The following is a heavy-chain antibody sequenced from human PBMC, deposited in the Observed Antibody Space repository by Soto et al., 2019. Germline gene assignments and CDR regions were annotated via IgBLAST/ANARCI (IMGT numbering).Heavy chain of an antibody. V-gene: IGHV3-30*18. CDR2: ISYDGSNK. CDR1: GFTFSSYG. J-gene: IGHJ6*02. D-gene: IGHD2-2*01. Sequence: GGSLRLSCAASGFTFSSYGMHWVRQAPGKGLEWVAVISYDGSNKYYADSVKGRFTISRDNSKNTLYLQMNSLRAEDTAVYYCANDLGYCSSTSCYRCSYYYGMDVWGQGTTVTVSS. CDR3: ANDLGYCSSTSCYRCSYYYGMDV.